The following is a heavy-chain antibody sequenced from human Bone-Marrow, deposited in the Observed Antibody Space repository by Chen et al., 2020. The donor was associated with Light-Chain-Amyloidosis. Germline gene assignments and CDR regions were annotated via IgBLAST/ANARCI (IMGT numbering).Heavy chain of an antibody. Sequence: QVQLVQSGAEVKKPGASVKVSCKASGYVFTGYYIHWVRQAPGQGLGWMGCINPSSGDTNYAQRFQGRVTLTKDTSITTGYMELNRLRSDDTAVYYCARGPQQLLLDRWGQGALVTVSS. J-gene: IGHJ5*02. V-gene: IGHV1-2*02. CDR3: ARGPQQLLLDR. D-gene: IGHD6-6*01. CDR1: GYVFTGYY. CDR2: INPSSGDT.